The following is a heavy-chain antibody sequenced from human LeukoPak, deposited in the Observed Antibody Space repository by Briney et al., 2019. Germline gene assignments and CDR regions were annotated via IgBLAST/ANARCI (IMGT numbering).Heavy chain of an antibody. CDR3: ARAYCGGGYCYRYFDY. J-gene: IGHJ4*02. Sequence: GGSLRLSCAVSGFTFSDQYMDWVRQAPGKGLEWVGRIRNKANSYTTEYAASVKGRFIISRDDSRSSLYLQMSSLKAEDTAVYYCARAYCGGGYCYRYFDYWGQGTLVTVSS. D-gene: IGHD2-15*01. V-gene: IGHV3-72*01. CDR2: IRNKANSYTT. CDR1: GFTFSDQY.